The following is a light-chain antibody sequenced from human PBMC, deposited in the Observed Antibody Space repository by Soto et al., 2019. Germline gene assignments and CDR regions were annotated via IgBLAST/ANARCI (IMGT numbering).Light chain of an antibody. CDR2: DAS. CDR1: QDIKNY. Sequence: DIQMTQSPSSLSASVGDRVTITCQASQDIKNYLNWYQQKPGKAPNLLIYDASNLKTGVPSRFSGSGSGTHFTFTISSLEPEDIATYYCQHYDHLPPLSFGGGTKVEIK. CDR3: QHYDHLPPLS. J-gene: IGKJ4*01. V-gene: IGKV1-33*01.